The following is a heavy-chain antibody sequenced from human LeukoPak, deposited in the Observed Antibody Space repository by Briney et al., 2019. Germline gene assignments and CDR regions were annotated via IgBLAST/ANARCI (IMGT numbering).Heavy chain of an antibody. CDR3: ARKYYYDSSGYYMYDY. V-gene: IGHV1-18*01. J-gene: IGHJ4*02. Sequence: GASVKVSCKASGYTFTSYGISWVRQAPGQGLEWMGWISAYNGNTNYAQKLQGRVTMTTDTSTSTAYMELRSLRSDDTAVYYCARKYYYDSSGYYMYDYWGQGTLVTVSS. D-gene: IGHD3-22*01. CDR1: GYTFTSYG. CDR2: ISAYNGNT.